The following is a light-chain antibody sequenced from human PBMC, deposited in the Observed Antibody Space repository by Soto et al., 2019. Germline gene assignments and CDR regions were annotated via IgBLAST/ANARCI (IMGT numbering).Light chain of an antibody. V-gene: IGKV3-15*01. CDR3: HQYNNWFPFT. CDR2: RAS. J-gene: IGKJ5*01. Sequence: EVVLTQSPATLSVSPGERATLSCRASESVNNKLGWYQQKPGQAPRLLIYRASTRATGTPARFSGSGSGTEFTLTISSLQSEDSAVYYCHQYNNWFPFTFGQGTRLEIK. CDR1: ESVNNK.